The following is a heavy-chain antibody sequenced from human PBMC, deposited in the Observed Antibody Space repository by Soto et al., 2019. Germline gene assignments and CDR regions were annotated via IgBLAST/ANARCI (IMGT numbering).Heavy chain of an antibody. Sequence: PGGSLRLSCAASGFTFISYAMHWVRQAPGKGLEWVAVISYDGSNKYYADSVKGRFTISRDNSKNTLYLQMNSLRAEDTAVYYCARADSGGYYYGMDVWGQGTTVTVSS. V-gene: IGHV3-30-3*01. D-gene: IGHD5-12*01. CDR2: ISYDGSNK. J-gene: IGHJ6*02. CDR3: ARADSGGYYYGMDV. CDR1: GFTFISYA.